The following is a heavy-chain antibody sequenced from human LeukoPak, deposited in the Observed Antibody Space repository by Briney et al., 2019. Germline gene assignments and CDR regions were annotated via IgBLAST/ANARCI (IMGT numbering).Heavy chain of an antibody. V-gene: IGHV4-4*07. CDR3: ARVGDCSGGSCYGDYYYYGMDV. CDR2: IYTSGST. D-gene: IGHD2-15*01. Sequence: SETLSLTCTISGGSISSYYWSWIRQPAGKGLEWIGRIYTSGSTNYNPSLKSRVTMSVDTSKNQFSLKLSSVTAADTAVYYCARVGDCSGGSCYGDYYYYGMDVWGQGTTVTVSS. CDR1: GGSISSYY. J-gene: IGHJ6*02.